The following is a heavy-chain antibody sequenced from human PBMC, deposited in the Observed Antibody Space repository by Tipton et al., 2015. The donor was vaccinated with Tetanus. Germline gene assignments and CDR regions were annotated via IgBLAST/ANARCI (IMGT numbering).Heavy chain of an antibody. CDR1: GGSIRSGDYQ. D-gene: IGHD3-10*01. V-gene: IGHV4-61*08. Sequence: TLSLTCSVSGGSIRSGDYQWNWIRQPPGKGLEWLAYVSYSGSTNSNYDLKSRITISRDTSKNQFSLKLTSVTAADTAVYYCARSKLLWFGESLSGFDSWGQGTLVTVSA. J-gene: IGHJ4*02. CDR3: ARSKLLWFGESLSGFDS. CDR2: VSYSGST.